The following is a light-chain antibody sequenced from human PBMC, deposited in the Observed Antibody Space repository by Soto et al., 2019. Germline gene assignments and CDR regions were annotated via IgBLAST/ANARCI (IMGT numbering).Light chain of an antibody. V-gene: IGKV3-11*01. Sequence: EFVLPLSPATLSFSPGESATLSCRASQSVSSYLAWYQQKPGQAPRLLIYDASNRATGIPARSSGTGSGTDFTLTINNLEPEDFAVYYCQVRTNWSIAFGRGTRLEI. CDR2: DAS. J-gene: IGKJ5*01. CDR1: QSVSSY. CDR3: QVRTNWSIA.